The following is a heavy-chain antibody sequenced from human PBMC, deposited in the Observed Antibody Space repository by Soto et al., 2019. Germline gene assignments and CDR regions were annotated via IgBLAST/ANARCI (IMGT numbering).Heavy chain of an antibody. Sequence: QVQLVQSGAELKKPGSSVKVSCEASGGSFISYSFTWVRQAPGPGLEWMGRIIPIQGKANYALKFQDRVTGTADRSTRTAYMELRSLRPEDTAVYYCAKSLLFVDHAYMDVWGKGTTVTVSS. CDR2: IIPIQGKA. CDR3: AKSLLFVDHAYMDV. D-gene: IGHD2-21*01. V-gene: IGHV1-69*02. J-gene: IGHJ6*03. CDR1: GGSFISYS.